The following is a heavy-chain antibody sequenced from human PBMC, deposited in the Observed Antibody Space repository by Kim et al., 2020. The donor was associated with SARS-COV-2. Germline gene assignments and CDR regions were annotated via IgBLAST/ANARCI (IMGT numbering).Heavy chain of an antibody. V-gene: IGHV4-39*07. Sequence: SETLSLTCSVSGGSISSGSYYWGWIRQPPGKGLEWIGNMFYTGITSYNPSLKSRVTISLDTSKNQFSLRLSSVTAADTALYYCARLTPYCGGGSCYYFD. J-gene: IGHJ4*01. CDR2: MFYTGIT. CDR3: ARLTPYCGGGSCYYFD. CDR1: GGSISSGSYY. D-gene: IGHD2-15*01.